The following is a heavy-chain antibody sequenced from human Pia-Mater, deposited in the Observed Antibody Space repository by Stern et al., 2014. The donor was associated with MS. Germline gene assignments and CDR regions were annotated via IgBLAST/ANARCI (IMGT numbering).Heavy chain of an antibody. J-gene: IGHJ4*02. V-gene: IGHV6-1*01. CDR1: GDSFSTNSAA. D-gene: IGHD2-15*01. Sequence: QVQLQQSGPGLVKPSQTLSLTCAISGDSFSTNSAAWNWIRQSPSRGLEWLGRTYYRSKSYNDSAVSVKSLITTNPSTSKTQFSLQLNSVTPEDTAVYYCASDRGRWLDYWGQGTLFTLPS. CDR3: ASDRGRWLDY. CDR2: TYYRSKSYN.